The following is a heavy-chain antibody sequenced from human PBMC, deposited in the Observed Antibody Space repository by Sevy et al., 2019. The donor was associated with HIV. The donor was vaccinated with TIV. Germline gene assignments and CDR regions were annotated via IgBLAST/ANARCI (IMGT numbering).Heavy chain of an antibody. V-gene: IGHV3-48*02. CDR3: ARPYCSGDDCYSELDY. Sequence: GGSLRLSCAASGFNFRNYSMTWVRQAPGKGLDWVSYISSGSGTIHYADSVKDRFTISRANAKNSLFLQMNSLRDEDTAIYYCARPYCSGDDCYSELDYWGQGILVTVSS. CDR1: GFNFRNYS. D-gene: IGHD2-15*01. J-gene: IGHJ4*02. CDR2: ISSGSGTI.